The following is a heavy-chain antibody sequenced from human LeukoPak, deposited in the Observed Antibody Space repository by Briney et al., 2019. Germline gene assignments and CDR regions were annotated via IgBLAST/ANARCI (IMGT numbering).Heavy chain of an antibody. Sequence: GGALRLSCAASGFPFSSSAMSWVRPAPGKGLEGGSAISGSGGSTYYADSVKGRFTISRDNSKNTLYLQMNSLRAEDTAVYYCAKEAGVVVAASAPDYWGQGTLVTVSS. V-gene: IGHV3-23*01. CDR1: GFPFSSSA. J-gene: IGHJ4*02. CDR2: ISGSGGST. CDR3: AKEAGVVVAASAPDY. D-gene: IGHD2-15*01.